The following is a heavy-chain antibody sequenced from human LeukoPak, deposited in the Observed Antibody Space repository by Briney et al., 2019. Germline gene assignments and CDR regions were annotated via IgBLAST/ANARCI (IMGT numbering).Heavy chain of an antibody. J-gene: IGHJ4*02. CDR1: GYTFTSYG. V-gene: IGHV1-18*01. Sequence: ASVKISCKASGYTFTSYGISWVRQAPGQGVEWMGWISAYNGNTNYAQKLQGRVTMTTDTSTSTAYMELRSLRSDDTAVYYCARVNGIAVAGTGFDYWGQGTLVTVSS. CDR3: ARVNGIAVAGTGFDY. D-gene: IGHD6-19*01. CDR2: ISAYNGNT.